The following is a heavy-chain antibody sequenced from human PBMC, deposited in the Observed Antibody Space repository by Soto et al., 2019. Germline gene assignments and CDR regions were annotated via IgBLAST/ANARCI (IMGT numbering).Heavy chain of an antibody. J-gene: IGHJ3*02. CDR2: ISAYNGNT. CDR1: GYTFTSYG. D-gene: IGHD3-16*02. CDR3: ARSRFCLFIFGGVIVAKAPDEHAFDI. V-gene: IGHV1-18*01. Sequence: GASVKVSCKASGYTFTSYGISWVRQAPGQGLEWMGWISAYNGNTNYAQKLQGRVTMTTDKSTSTAYMEMRSLRSDDTAVYYCARSRFCLFIFGGVIVAKAPDEHAFDIWGQGTMVTVSS.